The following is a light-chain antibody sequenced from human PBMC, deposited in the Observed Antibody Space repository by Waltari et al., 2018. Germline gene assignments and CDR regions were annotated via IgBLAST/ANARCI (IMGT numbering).Light chain of an antibody. J-gene: IGKJ1*01. CDR2: GPS. CDR3: QQYNNWPPWT. CDR1: QSVRNN. V-gene: IGKV3-15*01. Sequence: EIVMTQSPATLSVSPGERATPSCRASQSVRNNLVWYQQKPGQAPRLLIYGPSTRVTGIPARFSGSGSGTEFTLTISSLQSEDFAVYYCQQYNNWPPWTFGQGTKVEIK.